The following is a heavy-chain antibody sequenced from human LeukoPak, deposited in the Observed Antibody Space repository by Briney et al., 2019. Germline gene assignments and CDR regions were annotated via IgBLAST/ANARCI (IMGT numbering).Heavy chain of an antibody. D-gene: IGHD5-12*01. CDR2: VSHSGSI. CDR3: WAIVTTIKLDF. J-gene: IGHJ4*02. Sequence: PSETLSLTCTVSGGSISSSGYSWGWIRQPPGKGLEWIGSVSHSGSINYDPSLKNRVTISVDTSKNQFSLKLSSVTAADTAVYYCWAIVTTIKLDFWGQGTLVTVSS. V-gene: IGHV4-39*01. CDR1: GGSISSSGYS.